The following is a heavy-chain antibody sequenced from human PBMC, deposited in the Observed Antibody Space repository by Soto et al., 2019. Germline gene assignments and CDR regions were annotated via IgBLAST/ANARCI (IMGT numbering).Heavy chain of an antibody. CDR1: GGSISRYY. CDR2: IYYSGST. CDR3: ASTYYDFWSGYSALVNYYGMYV. V-gene: IGHV4-59*01. J-gene: IGHJ6*02. Sequence: PSDTLSLTCTVSGGSISRYYWSWIRQPPGKGLEWIGYIYYSGSTNYNPSLKSRVTISVDTSKNQFSLKLSSVTAADTAVYYCASTYYDFWSGYSALVNYYGMYVWGQGTTVTVSS. D-gene: IGHD3-3*01.